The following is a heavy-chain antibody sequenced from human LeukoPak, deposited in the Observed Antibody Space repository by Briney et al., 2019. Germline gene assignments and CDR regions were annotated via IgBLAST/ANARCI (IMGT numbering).Heavy chain of an antibody. CDR2: ISSGGSLI. D-gene: IGHD1-1*01. CDR1: GFTFSNYE. Sequence: GGSLRLSCAASGFTFSNYEMNWVRQAPGRGLEWVSYISSGGSLIYYADSVKGRFTISRDNAKNSLYLQMNSLRVEDTAIYYCARDPYNGAYSEGYYYYYMDVWGKGTTVTVSS. V-gene: IGHV3-48*03. CDR3: ARDPYNGAYSEGYYYYYMDV. J-gene: IGHJ6*03.